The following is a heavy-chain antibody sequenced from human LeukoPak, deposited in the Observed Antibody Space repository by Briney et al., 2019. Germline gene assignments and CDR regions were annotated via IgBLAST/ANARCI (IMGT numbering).Heavy chain of an antibody. CDR3: ARGRGWFDP. CDR1: GGSISSYY. Sequence: SETLSLTCTVSGGSISSYYWSWIRQPPGKGLEWIGYIYYSGSTNYNPSLKSRVTISVDTSKNQFSLKLSSVTAADTAVYYCARGRGWFDPWGQGTLVTVSS. V-gene: IGHV4-59*12. CDR2: IYYSGST. J-gene: IGHJ5*02.